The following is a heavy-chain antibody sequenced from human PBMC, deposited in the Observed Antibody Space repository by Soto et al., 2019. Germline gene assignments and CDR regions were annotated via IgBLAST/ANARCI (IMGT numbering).Heavy chain of an antibody. Sequence: SETLSLTCTVSGGSISGGGYYWSWIRQHPGKGLEWIGYIYYSGSTYYNPSLKSRVTISVDTSKNQFSLKLSSVSAADTAVYYCARAXTRSGPTLDYYYYGMDVWGQGTTVTVSS. CDR1: GGSISGGGYY. CDR2: IYYSGST. D-gene: IGHD2-15*01. V-gene: IGHV4-31*03. J-gene: IGHJ6*02. CDR3: ARAXTRSGPTLDYYYYGMDV.